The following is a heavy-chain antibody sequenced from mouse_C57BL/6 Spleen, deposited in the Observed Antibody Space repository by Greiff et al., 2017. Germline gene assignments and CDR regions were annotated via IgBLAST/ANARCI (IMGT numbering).Heavy chain of an antibody. CDR3: ASRRSYVGEYFEV. D-gene: IGHD1-1*01. V-gene: IGHV1-4*01. CDR1: GYTFTSYT. J-gene: IGHJ1*03. Sequence: QVQLQQSGADLARPGASVKMSCKASGYTFTSYTMHWVKQRPGQGLEWIGYINPSSGYTKYNQKFKDKATLTADKSTSTAYMQLSRLTSEDSAVYYCASRRSYVGEYFEVWGTGTAVTVSS. CDR2: INPSSGYT.